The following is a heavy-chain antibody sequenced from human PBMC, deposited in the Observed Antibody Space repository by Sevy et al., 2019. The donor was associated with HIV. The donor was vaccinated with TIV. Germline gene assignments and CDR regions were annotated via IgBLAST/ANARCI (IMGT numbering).Heavy chain of an antibody. CDR3: ARESCSGGSCYPRKYYCYYGMDV. CDR1: GFTFSSYS. CDR2: ISSSSSYI. V-gene: IGHV3-21*01. Sequence: GGSLRLSCAASGFTFSSYSMNWVRQAPGKGLEWVSSISSSSSYIYYADSVKGRFTISRDNAKTSLYRQMNSLRAEDTAVYYCARESCSGGSCYPRKYYCYYGMDVWGQGTTVTVSS. J-gene: IGHJ6*02. D-gene: IGHD2-15*01.